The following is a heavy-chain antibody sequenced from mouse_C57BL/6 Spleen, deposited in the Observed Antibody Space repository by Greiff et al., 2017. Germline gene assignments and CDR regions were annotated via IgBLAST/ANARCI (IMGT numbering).Heavy chain of an antibody. Sequence: QVQLQQPGAELVKPGASVKLSCKASGYTFTSYWMQWVKQRPGEGLEWIGEIDPSDSYTNYNQKFKGKATLTVDTSSSTAYRQLSSLTSEDSAVYYCARPSDYFDYWGQGTTLTVSS. J-gene: IGHJ2*01. CDR2: IDPSDSYT. V-gene: IGHV1-50*01. CDR3: ARPSDYFDY. CDR1: GYTFTSYW.